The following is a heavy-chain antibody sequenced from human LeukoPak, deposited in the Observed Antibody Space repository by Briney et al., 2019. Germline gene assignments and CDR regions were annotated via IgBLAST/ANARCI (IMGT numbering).Heavy chain of an antibody. V-gene: IGHV3-30*04. Sequence: GGSLRLSCAASGFTFSSYAMHWVRQAPGKGLEWVAVISYDGSNKYYADSVKGRFTISRDNSKNTLYLQMNSLRAEDTAVYYCAKDKYSSSSSPPTFDYWGQGTLVTVSS. D-gene: IGHD6-6*01. CDR1: GFTFSSYA. CDR2: ISYDGSNK. CDR3: AKDKYSSSSSPPTFDY. J-gene: IGHJ4*02.